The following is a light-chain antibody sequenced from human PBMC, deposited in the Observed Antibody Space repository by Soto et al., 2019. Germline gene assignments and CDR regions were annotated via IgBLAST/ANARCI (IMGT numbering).Light chain of an antibody. J-gene: IGKJ4*01. V-gene: IGKV2D-29*01. CDR1: QRLLHSDGKTY. Sequence: DIVMTPTPLSLSVTPGQPASISCKSRQRLLHSDGKTYLYWYLQKPGQPPQLLIDAVSNRFSGVTDTFSGSGSWTDFTLKISRVEAEDGGVYYCVQSKQLPLTFGGGTKVEIK. CDR3: VQSKQLPLT. CDR2: AVS.